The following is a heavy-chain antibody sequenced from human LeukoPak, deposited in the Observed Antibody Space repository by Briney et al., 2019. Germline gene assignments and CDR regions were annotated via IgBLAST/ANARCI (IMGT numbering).Heavy chain of an antibody. CDR1: GYTFTGYY. CDR2: INPNSGGT. V-gene: IGHV1-2*02. J-gene: IGHJ4*02. D-gene: IGHD6-19*01. Sequence: ASVKVSCKASGYTFTGYYMHWVRQAPGQGLEWMGWINPNSGGTNYAQKSQGRVTMTRDTSISTAYMEPSRLRSDDTAVYYCARVTGSGWLLSGAPFDYWGQGTLVTVSS. CDR3: ARVTGSGWLLSGAPFDY.